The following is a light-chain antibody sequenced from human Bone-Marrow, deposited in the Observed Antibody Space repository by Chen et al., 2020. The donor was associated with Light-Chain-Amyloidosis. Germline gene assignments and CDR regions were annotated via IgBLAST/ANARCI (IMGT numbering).Light chain of an antibody. Sequence: SYVLTQPSSVSVAPGQTATIACGGNNIGTTSVHWYQQTPGHAPLLVVYDDSDRPSGIPERLAGSNSGNTATLTSSRVEVGDEADYCCQVWDRSSDRPVFGGGTKLTVL. V-gene: IGLV3-21*02. CDR3: QVWDRSSDRPV. CDR1: NIGTTS. J-gene: IGLJ3*02. CDR2: DDS.